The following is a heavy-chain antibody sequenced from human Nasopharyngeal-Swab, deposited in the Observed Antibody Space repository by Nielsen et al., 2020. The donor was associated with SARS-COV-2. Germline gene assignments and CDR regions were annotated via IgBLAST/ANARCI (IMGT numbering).Heavy chain of an antibody. CDR1: GGSISTTNSN. CDR3: ARDLGYAFTGRGVNWFDP. V-gene: IGHV4-39*07. Sequence: SETLSLTCTVSGGSISTTNSNWAWIRQSPGKGLQCIGTISYSGSTYYKPSLNSRVTITLDTSKNQIFLRLSSVTAADTAVYYCARDLGYAFTGRGVNWFDPWGQGTLVTVSS. CDR2: ISYSGST. J-gene: IGHJ5*02. D-gene: IGHD2-8*02.